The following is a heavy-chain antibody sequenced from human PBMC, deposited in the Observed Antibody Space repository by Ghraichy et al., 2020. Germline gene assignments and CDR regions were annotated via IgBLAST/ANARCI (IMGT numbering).Heavy chain of an antibody. J-gene: IGHJ4*02. CDR2: ISYTGNT. V-gene: IGHV4-59*01. CDR1: GVSMSYYF. Sequence: GSLRLSCNVSGVSMSYYFWSWIRQPPGQGLEYIGYISYTGNTNYNPSLKSRLTISVDTSKKQFSLTLTSVTAADTALYYCVPFDSGGFDHWGQGTLVAVSS. D-gene: IGHD2-15*01. CDR3: VPFDSGGFDH.